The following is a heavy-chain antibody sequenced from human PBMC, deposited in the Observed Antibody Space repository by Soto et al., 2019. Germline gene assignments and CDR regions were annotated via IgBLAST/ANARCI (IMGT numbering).Heavy chain of an antibody. CDR3: ARGVGSSWFDP. Sequence: ASVKVSCKASGYTFTAYFMHWVRQAPGQGLEWMGWINPGSGGTNYAQKFQGRVTMTRDTSISTAYMELSSLTSDDTAVYYCARGVGSSWFDPWGQGTLVTVSS. CDR1: GYTFTAYF. CDR2: INPGSGGT. V-gene: IGHV1-2*02. D-gene: IGHD6-25*01. J-gene: IGHJ5*02.